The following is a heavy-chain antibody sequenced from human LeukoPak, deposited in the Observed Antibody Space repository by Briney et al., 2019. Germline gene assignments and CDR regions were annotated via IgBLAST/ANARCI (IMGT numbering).Heavy chain of an antibody. CDR3: ARSSYSSSSSV. V-gene: IGHV3-7*03. Sequence: GGSLGLSCAVSGFTFSGFWMSWSRQAPGKGLEWVASINSDGSEGYYADVVKGRFTISRDNAKNSLYLQINSLRAEDTAVYYCARSSYSSSSSVWGQGTMVTVSS. CDR1: GFTFSGFW. D-gene: IGHD6-6*01. J-gene: IGHJ3*01. CDR2: INSDGSEG.